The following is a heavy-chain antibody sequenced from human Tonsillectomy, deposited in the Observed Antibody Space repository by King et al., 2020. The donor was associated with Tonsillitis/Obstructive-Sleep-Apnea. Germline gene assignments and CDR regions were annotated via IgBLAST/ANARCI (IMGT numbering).Heavy chain of an antibody. CDR2: LNSDGSTT. D-gene: IGHD3-3*01. Sequence: GQRVESGGGLVQPGGSLRLSCAASGFTFRSYWMHWVRQAPGKGLVWVSRLNSDGSTTSYADSVKGRFTISRENAKNTLYLQMNSLRAEDTAVYYCGIVPQPDFWSGYSPYYAFDIWGQGTMVTVSS. J-gene: IGHJ3*02. CDR1: GFTFRSYW. CDR3: GIVPQPDFWSGYSPYYAFDI. V-gene: IGHV3-74*01.